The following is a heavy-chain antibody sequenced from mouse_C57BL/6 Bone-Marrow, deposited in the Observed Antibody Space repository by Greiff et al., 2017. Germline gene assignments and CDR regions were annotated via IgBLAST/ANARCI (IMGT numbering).Heavy chain of an antibody. CDR3: AKHIITTVVRHWYFDV. D-gene: IGHD1-1*01. V-gene: IGHV2-9*01. CDR2: IWGGGST. Sequence: VKLVESGPGLVAPSQSLSITCTVSGFSLTSYGVDWVRQPPGKGLEWLGVIWGGGSTNYNSALMSRLSISKDNSKSQVFLKMNSLQTDDTAMYYCAKHIITTVVRHWYFDVWGTGTTVTVSS. CDR1: GFSLTSYG. J-gene: IGHJ1*03.